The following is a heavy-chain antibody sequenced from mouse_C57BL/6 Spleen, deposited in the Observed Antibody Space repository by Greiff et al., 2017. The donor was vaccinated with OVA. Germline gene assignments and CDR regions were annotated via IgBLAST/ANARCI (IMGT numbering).Heavy chain of an antibody. CDR2: FYPGSGST. CDR1: GYTFTDYT. CDR3: ARHEDSAGTNY. D-gene: IGHD4-1*01. V-gene: IGHV1-62-2*01. Sequence: QVQLQQSGAELVKPGASVKLSCKASGYTFTDYTIHWVKQRPGQGLEWIGWFYPGSGSTNYNEKFKDKATLTADKSSSTAYMGLSRLTSEDSAVYFCARHEDSAGTNYWGQGTTLTVSS. J-gene: IGHJ2*01.